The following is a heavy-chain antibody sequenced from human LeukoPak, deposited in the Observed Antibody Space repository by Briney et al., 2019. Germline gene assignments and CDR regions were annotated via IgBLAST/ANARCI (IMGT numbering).Heavy chain of an antibody. CDR2: ISSRSNYI. J-gene: IGHJ6*02. CDR3: ARGPTIVVVPAAINV. Sequence: GGSLRLSCAASGFTFSTYSMNWVRQAPGKGLEWVSCISSRSNYIQYADSVKGRFTVSRDNAKNSLYLQMNSLRAGDTAVYYCARGPTIVVVPAAINVWGQGTTVTVSS. V-gene: IGHV3-21*01. D-gene: IGHD2-2*01. CDR1: GFTFSTYS.